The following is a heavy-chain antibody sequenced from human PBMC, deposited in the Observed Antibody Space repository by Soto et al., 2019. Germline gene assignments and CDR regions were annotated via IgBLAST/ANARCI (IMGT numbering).Heavy chain of an antibody. CDR3: ATHDGPAAAGLVLDF. CDR1: GFTFSSRW. Sequence: EVQLVESGGGLVQPGGSLRLSCEASGFTFSSRWMTWVRQGPGKGLEWVANIKQDENGKDYVDSVKGRFTISGDNAKNSLSLQMNSLSAEDTAVYYCATHDGPAAAGLVLDFWGQGTLVTVSS. V-gene: IGHV3-7*02. CDR2: IKQDENGK. J-gene: IGHJ4*02. D-gene: IGHD6-13*01.